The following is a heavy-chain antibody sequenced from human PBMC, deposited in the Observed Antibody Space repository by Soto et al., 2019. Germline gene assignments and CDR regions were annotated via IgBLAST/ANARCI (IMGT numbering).Heavy chain of an antibody. D-gene: IGHD4-17*01. CDR1: GGTFSSYA. J-gene: IGHJ6*02. V-gene: IGHV1-69*01. Sequence: QVQLVQSGAEVKKPGSSVKVSCKASGGTFSSYAISWVRQAPGQGLEWMGGIIPIFGTANYAQKFQGRVTITADESTSTAYMELSSLRSEDTAVYYCARPDYGGNSPYYYYGMDVWGQGTTVTVSS. CDR2: IIPIFGTA. CDR3: ARPDYGGNSPYYYYGMDV.